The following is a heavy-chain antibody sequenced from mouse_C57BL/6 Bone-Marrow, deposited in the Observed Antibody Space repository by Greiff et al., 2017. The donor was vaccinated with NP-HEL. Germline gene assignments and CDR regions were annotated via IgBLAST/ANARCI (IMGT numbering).Heavy chain of an antibody. CDR1: GFNIKNTY. CDR2: IDPANGNT. J-gene: IGHJ3*01. V-gene: IGHV14-3*01. CDR3: ARGRATRAWFAY. Sequence: VQLKESVAELVRPGASVKLSCTASGFNIKNTYMHWVKQRPEQGLEWIGRIDPANGNTKYAPKFQGKATITADTSSNTAYLQLSSLTSEDTAIDYCARGRATRAWFAYWGQGTLVTVSA.